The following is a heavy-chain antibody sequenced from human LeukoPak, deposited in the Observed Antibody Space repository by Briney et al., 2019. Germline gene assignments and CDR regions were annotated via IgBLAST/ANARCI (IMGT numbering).Heavy chain of an antibody. CDR3: ARGPQYSSSPSDY. J-gene: IGHJ4*02. CDR1: GYTFTSYD. V-gene: IGHV1-8*03. D-gene: IGHD6-13*01. CDR2: MNPNSGYT. Sequence: ASVKVSCKASGYTFTSYDINWVRQATGQGLEWMGWMNPNSGYTGYAQKFQGRVTITRNTSISTAYMELSSLRSEDTAVYYCARGPQYSSSPSDYWGQGTLVTVSS.